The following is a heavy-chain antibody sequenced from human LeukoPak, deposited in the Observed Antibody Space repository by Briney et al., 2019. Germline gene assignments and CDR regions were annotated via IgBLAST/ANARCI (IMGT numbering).Heavy chain of an antibody. V-gene: IGHV4-59*08. J-gene: IGHJ4*02. D-gene: IGHD3-22*01. CDR1: GVSISNYY. CDR3: ARVDIDSSGYYFFDY. Sequence: SETLSLTCSVSGVSISNYYWTWIRQPPGKGLEWIGYIYYSGSTNYNPSLKSRVTISVDTSKNQFSLKLSSVTAADTAVYYCARVDIDSSGYYFFDYWGQGTLVTVSS. CDR2: IYYSGST.